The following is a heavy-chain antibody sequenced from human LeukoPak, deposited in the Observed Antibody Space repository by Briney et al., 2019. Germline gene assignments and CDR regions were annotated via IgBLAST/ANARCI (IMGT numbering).Heavy chain of an antibody. CDR3: ARDLAGGNTWSFDS. D-gene: IGHD6-19*01. V-gene: IGHV3-33*01. CDR1: GFTFSGYG. CDR2: IWSNADKR. J-gene: IGHJ4*02. Sequence: GRSLRLSCAASGFTFSGYGIHWVRQAPGKGLEWVAVIWSNADKRYYADSVKGRFTISRDNSKNTLYLQMNSLRGEDTALYYCARDLAGGNTWSFDSWGQRTLVTVSS.